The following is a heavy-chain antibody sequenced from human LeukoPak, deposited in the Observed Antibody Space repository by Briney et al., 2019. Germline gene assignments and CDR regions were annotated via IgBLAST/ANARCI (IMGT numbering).Heavy chain of an antibody. CDR1: GYSISSGYY. CDR3: ARYYYGSGSYSFDY. D-gene: IGHD3-10*01. J-gene: IGHJ4*02. Sequence: SETLSLTCAVSGYSISSGYYWGWIRQPPGKGLERIGSIYHSGSTYHNPSLKSRVTISVDTSKNQFSLKLSSVTAADTAIYYCARYYYGSGSYSFDYWGQGTLVTVSS. V-gene: IGHV4-38-2*01. CDR2: IYHSGST.